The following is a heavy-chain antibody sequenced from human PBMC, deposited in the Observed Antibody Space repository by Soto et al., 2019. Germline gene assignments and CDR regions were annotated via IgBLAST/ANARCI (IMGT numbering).Heavy chain of an antibody. CDR1: GFTVSSNY. V-gene: IGHV3-66*01. CDR3: ARDTPGEAFDY. J-gene: IGHJ4*02. Sequence: SLRLSCAASGFTVSSNYMSWVRQAPGKGLEWVSVIYSGGSTYYADSVKGRFTISRDNSKNTLYLQMNSLSAEDTAVYYCARDTPGEAFDYWGQGTLVTVSS. D-gene: IGHD2-21*01. CDR2: IYSGGST.